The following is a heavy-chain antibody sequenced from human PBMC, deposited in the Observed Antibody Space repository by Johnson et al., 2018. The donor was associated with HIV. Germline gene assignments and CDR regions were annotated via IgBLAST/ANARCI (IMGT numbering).Heavy chain of an antibody. V-gene: IGHV3-30*03. CDR3: ARDVPYYYDSSGPDAFDI. J-gene: IGHJ3*02. Sequence: QMMLVESGGGVVQPGRSLRLSCAASGFTFSSMHWDRQAPGKGLEWVAVISHDGSHKYYADSVKGRFSLSRDISKNMLYLQMHSLEAEDTAVYYCARDVPYYYDSSGPDAFDIWGQGTMVTVSS. D-gene: IGHD3-22*01. CDR2: ISHDGSHK. CDR1: GFTFSS.